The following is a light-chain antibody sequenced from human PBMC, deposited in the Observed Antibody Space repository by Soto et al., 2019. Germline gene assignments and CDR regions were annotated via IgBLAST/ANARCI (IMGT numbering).Light chain of an antibody. V-gene: IGLV1-40*01. CDR3: QSYDSSLSGLYV. J-gene: IGLJ1*01. CDR2: GNS. CDR1: SSNIGAGFD. Sequence: QSVLTQPPSVSGAPGQRVTISCTGSSSNIGAGFDVHWYQQLPGTAPRLLIYGNSKRPLGVPDRFSGSKSGTSASLAITGLQAEDEADYYCQSYDSSLSGLYVFGTGTKVTVL.